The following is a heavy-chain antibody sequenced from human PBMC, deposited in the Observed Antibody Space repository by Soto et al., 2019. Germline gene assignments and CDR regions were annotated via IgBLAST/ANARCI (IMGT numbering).Heavy chain of an antibody. CDR3: ARGMSGYDYIFQY. Sequence: SGTLSLAFNVSVCSISNYYWLSIRQPAGKGLEWIGRIEASGTNTYNPSLKSRISMSVDTSRNQFSLDLSSMTAADTAVYYCARGMSGYDYIFQYWGPGTLVTVS. D-gene: IGHD5-12*01. CDR2: IEASGTN. CDR1: VCSISNYY. J-gene: IGHJ4*02. V-gene: IGHV4-4*07.